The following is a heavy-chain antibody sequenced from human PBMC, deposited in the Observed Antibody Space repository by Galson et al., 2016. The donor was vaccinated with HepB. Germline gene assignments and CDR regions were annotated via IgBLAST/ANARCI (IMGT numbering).Heavy chain of an antibody. Sequence: SVKVSCKASGYTFTNNGISWVRQAPGQGPEWMAWISAYSGNTNYAQKLLDRVTLTKDTSAGTVYMELRSLRSDDTAMYYCARDRDAALDYWGQGALVTVSS. D-gene: IGHD6-13*01. CDR3: ARDRDAALDY. V-gene: IGHV1-18*01. J-gene: IGHJ4*02. CDR2: ISAYSGNT. CDR1: GYTFTNNG.